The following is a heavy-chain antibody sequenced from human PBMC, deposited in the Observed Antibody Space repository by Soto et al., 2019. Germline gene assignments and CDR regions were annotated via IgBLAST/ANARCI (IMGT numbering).Heavy chain of an antibody. CDR3: ARERDYCSGGICYGYYFDY. Sequence: GASVKVSCKASGYTFSSYAIHWVRQAPGQRLERMGWINAGNGNTKYSQKFQGRVTIIRDTSASTAYMDLSSLRSEDTAMYYCARERDYCSGGICYGYYFDYWGQGTLVTVSS. CDR1: GYTFSSYA. D-gene: IGHD2-15*01. J-gene: IGHJ4*02. CDR2: INAGNGNT. V-gene: IGHV1-3*01.